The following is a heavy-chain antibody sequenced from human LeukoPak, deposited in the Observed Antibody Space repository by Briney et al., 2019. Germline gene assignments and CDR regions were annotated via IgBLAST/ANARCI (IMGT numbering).Heavy chain of an antibody. CDR3: ARGGGYVPYYFDY. V-gene: IGHV3-33*01. CDR1: GFTFSSYG. D-gene: IGHD5-12*01. J-gene: IGHJ4*02. Sequence: QPGGSLRLSCAASGFTFSSYGMHWVRQAPGKGLEWVAVIWYDGSNKYYADSVKGRFTISRDNSKNTLYLRMNSLRAEDTAVYYCARGGGYVPYYFDYWGQGTLVTVSS. CDR2: IWYDGSNK.